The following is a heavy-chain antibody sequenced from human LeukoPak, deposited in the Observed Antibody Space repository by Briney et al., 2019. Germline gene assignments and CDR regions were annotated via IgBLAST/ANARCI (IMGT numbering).Heavy chain of an antibody. V-gene: IGHV4-59*01. CDR2: IYYSGST. J-gene: IGHJ4*02. D-gene: IGHD3/OR15-3a*01. CDR3: ARSHSLWTSFDY. CDR1: GGSISSYY. Sequence: KPSETLSLTCSVSGGSISSYYWSWIRQPPGKGLERIGYIYYSGSTNYNPSLKSRVTISVDTSKNQFSLKLSSVTAADTAVYYCARSHSLWTSFDYWGQGTLVTVSS.